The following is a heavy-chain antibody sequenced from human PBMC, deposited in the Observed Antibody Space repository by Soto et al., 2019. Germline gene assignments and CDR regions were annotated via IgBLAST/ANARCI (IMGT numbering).Heavy chain of an antibody. Sequence: GSLRLSCAASGFTFSSYGMHWVRQAPGKGLEWVAVISYDGSNKYYADSVKGRFTISRDNSKNTLYLQMNSLRAEDTAVYYCASCPFFIVGATSCWGQGTLVTVSS. CDR2: ISYDGSNK. D-gene: IGHD1-26*01. CDR3: ASCPFFIVGATSC. CDR1: GFTFSSYG. J-gene: IGHJ4*02. V-gene: IGHV3-30*03.